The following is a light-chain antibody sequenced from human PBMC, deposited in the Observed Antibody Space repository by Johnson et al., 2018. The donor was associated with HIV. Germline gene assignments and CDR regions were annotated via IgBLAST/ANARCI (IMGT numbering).Light chain of an antibody. V-gene: IGLV1-51*01. CDR1: SSNIGNSY. CDR3: GTWDSRLSAAYV. J-gene: IGLJ1*01. Sequence: QSVLTQPPSVSAAPGQKVTISCSGSSSNIGNSYVSWYQQLPGTAPKLLIYDNNKRPSGIPDRFSGSKSGTSATLGITGLQTGDEAEYYCGTWDSRLSAAYVFGTGTKVTVL. CDR2: DNN.